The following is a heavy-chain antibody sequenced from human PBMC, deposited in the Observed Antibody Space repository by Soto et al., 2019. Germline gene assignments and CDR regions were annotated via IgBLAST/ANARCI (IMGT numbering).Heavy chain of an antibody. CDR1: GFTFSSYD. CDR2: IGTAGDT. CDR3: ARGSAVAGVLGY. Sequence: EVQLVESGGGLVQPGGSLRLSCAASGFTFSSYDMHWVRQATGKGLEWVSAIGTAGDTYYPGSVKGRFTISRENAKNSLYLQMNSLRAGDTAVYYCARGSAVAGVLGYWGQGTLATVSS. V-gene: IGHV3-13*01. J-gene: IGHJ4*02. D-gene: IGHD6-19*01.